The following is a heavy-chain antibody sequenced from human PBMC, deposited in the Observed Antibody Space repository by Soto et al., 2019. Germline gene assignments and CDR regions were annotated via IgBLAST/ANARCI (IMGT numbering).Heavy chain of an antibody. Sequence: QVQLVESGGGVVRPRKSLRLSCAASAFTFSTYVMHWVRQAPGKGLEWVAVISSDGNNRYYADSVKGRFTISRDNSKNMLYLQMNSLRVEDTAVYYCARQVAWGQGTLVTVSS. V-gene: IGHV3-30-3*01. CDR1: AFTFSTYV. CDR3: ARQVA. J-gene: IGHJ5*02. D-gene: IGHD2-15*01. CDR2: ISSDGNNR.